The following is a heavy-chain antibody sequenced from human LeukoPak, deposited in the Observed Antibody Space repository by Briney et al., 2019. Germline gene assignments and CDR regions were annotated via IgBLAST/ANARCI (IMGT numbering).Heavy chain of an antibody. V-gene: IGHV4-59*01. CDR3: ARDLVVYGMDV. D-gene: IGHD2-15*01. CDR1: GGSISSYY. Sequence: PSETLSLTCTVSGGSISSYYWSWIRQPPGKGLEWIGYIYYSGSTNYNPSLKSRVTISVDTSKNQFSLKLSSVTAADTAVYYCARDLVVYGMDVWGQGTTVTVSS. J-gene: IGHJ6*02. CDR2: IYYSGST.